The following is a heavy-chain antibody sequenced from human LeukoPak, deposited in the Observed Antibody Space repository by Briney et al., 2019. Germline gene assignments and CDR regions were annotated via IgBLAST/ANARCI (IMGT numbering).Heavy chain of an antibody. CDR2: INIDGSGA. V-gene: IGHV3-74*01. CDR3: TRDRLGGFDI. Sequence: GGSLRLSCAASGFTFSSYWMHWVRQAPGKGLVWVSRINIDGSGASHADSVKGRFTIARDNAKNTLYLQMNSLRAEDTAVYYCTRDRLGGFDIWGQGTMVTLSS. CDR1: GFTFSSYW. J-gene: IGHJ3*02.